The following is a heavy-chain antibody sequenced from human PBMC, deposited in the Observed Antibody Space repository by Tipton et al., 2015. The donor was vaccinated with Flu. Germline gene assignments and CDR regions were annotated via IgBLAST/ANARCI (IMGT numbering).Heavy chain of an antibody. CDR3: AGYASSQPGRAFDV. CDR2: VYTSGST. J-gene: IGHJ3*01. V-gene: IGHV4-4*07. D-gene: IGHD6-13*01. CDR1: GGSISSYY. Sequence: LSLTCTVSGGSISSYYWSWIRQPARKGLEWIGRVYTSGSTYYNPSLKSRVTMSLDTSKNQFSLKLSSVAAADTALYYCAGYASSQPGRAFDVWGQGTMVIVSS.